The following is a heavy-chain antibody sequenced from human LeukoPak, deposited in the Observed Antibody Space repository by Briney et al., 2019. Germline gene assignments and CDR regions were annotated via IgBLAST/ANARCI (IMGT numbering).Heavy chain of an antibody. J-gene: IGHJ6*02. Sequence: ASVKVSCKASGYTFTSYDINWVRQATGQGLEWMGWMSPNSGNTGYAQKFQGRVTMTRNTSISTAYMELSSLRSEDTAVYYCARLTTTLYYYYGMDVWGQGTTVTVSS. CDR2: MSPNSGNT. D-gene: IGHD4-4*01. CDR3: ARLTTTLYYYYGMDV. CDR1: GYTFTSYD. V-gene: IGHV1-8*01.